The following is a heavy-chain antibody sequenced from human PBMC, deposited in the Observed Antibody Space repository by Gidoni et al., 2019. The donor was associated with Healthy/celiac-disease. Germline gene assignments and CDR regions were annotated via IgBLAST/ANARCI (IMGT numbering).Heavy chain of an antibody. D-gene: IGHD4-17*01. Sequence: EVQLVESGGGLVKPGGSLRLSCADSGFTFSNAWMSWVRQAPGKGLELVGRIKSKTDGGTTDYAAPVKGRFTIARDDSKNTLYLQMNSLKTEDTAVYYCTTGTTVVTRDFDYWGQGTLVTVSS. CDR1: GFTFSNAW. CDR2: IKSKTDGGTT. CDR3: TTGTTVVTRDFDY. J-gene: IGHJ4*02. V-gene: IGHV3-15*01.